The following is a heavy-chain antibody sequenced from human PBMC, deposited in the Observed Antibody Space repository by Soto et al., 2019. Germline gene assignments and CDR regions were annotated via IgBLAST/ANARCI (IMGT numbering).Heavy chain of an antibody. CDR2: INHSGST. J-gene: IGHJ4*02. V-gene: IGHV4-34*01. CDR1: GGSFSGYY. D-gene: IGHD2-8*02. CDR3: ARDKITGHFDY. Sequence: PSETLSLTCAVYGGSFSGYYWTWIRQPPGTGLEWIGEINHSGSTNYNPSLKSRVTISVDTSKNQFSLKLTSVTAADTAVDYCARDKITGHFDYWGQGTLVTVPQ.